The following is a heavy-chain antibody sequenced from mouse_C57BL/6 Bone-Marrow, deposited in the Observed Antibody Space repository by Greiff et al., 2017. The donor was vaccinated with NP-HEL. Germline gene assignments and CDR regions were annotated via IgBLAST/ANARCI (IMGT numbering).Heavy chain of an antibody. D-gene: IGHD1-1*01. V-gene: IGHV1-63*01. CDR3: ARSWYYGSYLFDY. CDR2: IYPGGGYT. Sequence: QVQLKESGAELVRPGTSVKMSCKASGYTFTNYWIGWAKQRPGHGLEWIGDIYPGGGYTTYNEKFKGKATLTADKSSSTAYMQFSSLTSEDSAIYYCARSWYYGSYLFDYWGQGTTLTVSS. J-gene: IGHJ2*01. CDR1: GYTFTNYW.